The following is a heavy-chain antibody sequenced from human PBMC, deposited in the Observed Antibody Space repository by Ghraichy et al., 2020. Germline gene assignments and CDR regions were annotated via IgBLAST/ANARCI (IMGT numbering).Heavy chain of an antibody. CDR1: GGYFSGYY. J-gene: IGHJ5*02. CDR2: INHSGST. V-gene: IGHV4-34*01. Sequence: SETLSLTCAVYGGYFSGYYWSWIRQPPGKGLEWIGEINHSGSTNYNPSLKSRVTISVDTSKNQFSLKLSSVTAADTAVYYCARSAKHPTYYDFWSGYSRVWFDPWGQGTLVTVSS. CDR3: ARSAKHPTYYDFWSGYSRVWFDP. D-gene: IGHD3-3*01.